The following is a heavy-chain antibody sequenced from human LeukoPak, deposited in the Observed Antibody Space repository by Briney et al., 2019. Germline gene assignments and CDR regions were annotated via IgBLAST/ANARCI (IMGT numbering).Heavy chain of an antibody. V-gene: IGHV4-39*07. Sequence: SETLSFTCTVSGGSVTSSSYYWGWLRQPPGKGLEWIGSGYFSGSPYYNPSLKSRVTISVDTSKNQFSLKLSSVTAADTAVYYCARERRLYYYGSGSYYPYYMDVWGKGTTVTVSS. CDR3: ARERRLYYYGSGSYYPYYMDV. J-gene: IGHJ6*03. CDR1: GGSVTSSSYY. CDR2: GYFSGSP. D-gene: IGHD3-10*01.